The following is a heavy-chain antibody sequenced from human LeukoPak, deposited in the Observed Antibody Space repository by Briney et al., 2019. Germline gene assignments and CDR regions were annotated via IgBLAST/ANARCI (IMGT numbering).Heavy chain of an antibody. CDR1: GFTVSSNS. CDR3: ARRAGDYSHPYDY. V-gene: IGHV3-53*01. Sequence: PGGSQRLSCTVSGFTVSSNSMSWVRQAPGKGLEWVSFIYTTGSTHNSDSVKGRFTISRDSSKNTLYLQMNSLRAEDTAVYYCARRAGDYSHPYDYWGQGTLVTVSS. CDR2: IYTTGST. J-gene: IGHJ4*02. D-gene: IGHD3-22*01.